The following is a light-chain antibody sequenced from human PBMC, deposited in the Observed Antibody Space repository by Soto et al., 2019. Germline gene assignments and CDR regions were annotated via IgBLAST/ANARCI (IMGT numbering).Light chain of an antibody. CDR3: QQYDNLPLT. Sequence: DIQMTQTPSSLSASVGDRVTITCQASQDINNCLNWYHQKPGKAPKLLIYDASNLETGVPSRFSGSGSGTHFTFTISSLQPEDTETYYCQQYDNLPLTLGPGTKVDIK. CDR1: QDINNC. CDR2: DAS. V-gene: IGKV1-33*01. J-gene: IGKJ3*01.